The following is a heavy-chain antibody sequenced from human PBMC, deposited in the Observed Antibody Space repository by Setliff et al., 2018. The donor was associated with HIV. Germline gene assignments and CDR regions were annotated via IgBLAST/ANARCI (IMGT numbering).Heavy chain of an antibody. J-gene: IGHJ6*03. Sequence: TSETLSLTCTVSGGSISTGGYYWSWIRQHPGKGLEWIGYIYNSGGTYYNPSLKSRVTISVDTSKNQFSLKLSSVTAADTAVYYCASLSQRYYYYYMDVWGKGTTVTVSS. CDR2: IYNSGGT. CDR3: ASLSQRYYYYYMDV. V-gene: IGHV4-31*03. CDR1: GGSISTGGYY.